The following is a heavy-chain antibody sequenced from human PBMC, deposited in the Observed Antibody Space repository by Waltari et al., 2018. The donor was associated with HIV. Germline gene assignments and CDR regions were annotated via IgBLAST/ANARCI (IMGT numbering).Heavy chain of an antibody. CDR3: QGYYDSSPHWFDP. CDR1: GGSFSGYY. J-gene: IGHJ5*02. D-gene: IGHD3-22*01. CDR2: INHSGST. V-gene: IGHV4-34*01. Sequence: QVQLQQWGAGLLKPSETLSLTCAVYGGSFSGYYWSWIRQPPGKGLEWIGEINHSGSTNYYPSLKSRVTISVDSSKTQFSLKLSSVTAADTAVYYCQGYYDSSPHWFDPWGQGTLVTVSS.